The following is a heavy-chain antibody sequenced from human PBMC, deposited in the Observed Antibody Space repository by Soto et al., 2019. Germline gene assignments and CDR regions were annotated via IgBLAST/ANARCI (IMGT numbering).Heavy chain of an antibody. CDR3: ARDPIVRGVVGWYFDL. CDR1: GGSISRSVYY. CDR2: IHNSGTT. Sequence: QVQLQESGPGLVKPSQTLSLTCAVSGGSISRSVYYCNWIRQHPGKGLEWIGYIHNSGTTYYNPSLKSRLTFPVDTSKNQFSLKLSSVTTADTAVYYCARDPIVRGVVGWYFDLWGRDTLVTVSS. J-gene: IGHJ2*01. D-gene: IGHD3-10*01. V-gene: IGHV4-31*11.